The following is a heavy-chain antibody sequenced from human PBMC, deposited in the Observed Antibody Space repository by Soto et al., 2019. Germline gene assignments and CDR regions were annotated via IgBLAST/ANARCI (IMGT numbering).Heavy chain of an antibody. V-gene: IGHV3-48*02. D-gene: IGHD2-8*01. Sequence: ESGGGLVQPGGSLRLSCAASGFAFSAYSMNWVRQAPGKGLEWISYISLSGNTIYYADSVKGRFTISRDNAKSSLYLQMNGLRDEDTALYYCARDNGMAGSFDPWGQGTLVTVSS. CDR3: ARDNGMAGSFDP. CDR2: ISLSGNTI. J-gene: IGHJ5*02. CDR1: GFAFSAYS.